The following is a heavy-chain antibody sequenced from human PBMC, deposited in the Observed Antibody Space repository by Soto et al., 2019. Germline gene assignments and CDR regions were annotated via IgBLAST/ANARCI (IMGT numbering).Heavy chain of an antibody. D-gene: IGHD5-18*01. V-gene: IGHV4-34*01. CDR1: GGSFSGYC. Sequence: PSDTLSITCAVYGGSFSGYCWSWIRQPPGKGLEWMGEINHSGSTNYNPSLKSRVTISVDTSKNQFSLKLSSVTAADTAVYYCARGSGRRGYSYMSGYEWFDPWGQGTLVTVS. CDR3: ARGSGRRGYSYMSGYEWFDP. CDR2: INHSGST. J-gene: IGHJ5*02.